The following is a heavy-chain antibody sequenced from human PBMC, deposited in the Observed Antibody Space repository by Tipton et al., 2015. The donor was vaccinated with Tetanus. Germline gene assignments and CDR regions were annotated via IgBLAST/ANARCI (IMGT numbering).Heavy chain of an antibody. CDR3: ARHVGAMVLGIDY. Sequence: QLVQSGAEVKKPGESLKISCKGSGYSFTSYWIGWVRQMPGKGLEWMGIIYTGDSDTRYSPSFQGQVTISADKSISTAYLQWSSLKPTDTAMDYCARHVGAMVLGIDYWGQGTLVTVSS. CDR2: IYTGDSDT. V-gene: IGHV5-51*01. D-gene: IGHD5-18*01. CDR1: GYSFTSYW. J-gene: IGHJ4*02.